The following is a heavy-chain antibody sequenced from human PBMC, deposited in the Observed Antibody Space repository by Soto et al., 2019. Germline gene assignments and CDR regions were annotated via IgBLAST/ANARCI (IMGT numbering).Heavy chain of an antibody. CDR2: IYYSGST. Sequence: SETLSLTCTVSGGSISSYYWSWIRQPPGKGLEWIGYIYYSGSTNYNPSLKSRVTISVDTSKNQFSLKLSSVTAADTAVYYCARVPAAGHSYFDYWGQGTLVTVSS. D-gene: IGHD6-25*01. CDR3: ARVPAAGHSYFDY. V-gene: IGHV4-59*01. CDR1: GGSISSYY. J-gene: IGHJ4*02.